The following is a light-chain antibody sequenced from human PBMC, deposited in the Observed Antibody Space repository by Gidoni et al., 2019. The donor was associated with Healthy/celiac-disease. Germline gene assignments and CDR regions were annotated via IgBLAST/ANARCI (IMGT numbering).Light chain of an antibody. CDR1: SSNIGSNT. Sequence: QSVLTQPPSASGTPGQSVTISRSGSSSNIGSNTVNWYQQLPGTAPKLLIYSNNQRPSGVPDRVSGSKSGTSASLAISGLQSEDEADYYCAAWDDSLNGYWVFGGGTKLTV. CDR2: SNN. V-gene: IGLV1-44*01. J-gene: IGLJ3*02. CDR3: AAWDDSLNGYWV.